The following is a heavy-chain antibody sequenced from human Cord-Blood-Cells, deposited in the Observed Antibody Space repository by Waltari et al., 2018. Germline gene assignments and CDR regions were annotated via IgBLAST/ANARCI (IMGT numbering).Heavy chain of an antibody. CDR3: AREGDFDY. D-gene: IGHD3-16*01. CDR1: GFTFSSYG. CDR2: RWYDGSNK. Sequence: QVQLVESGGGVVQPGRSLRLSCAASGFTFSSYGMHWVRQAPGKGLEWVAVRWYDGSNKDYADSVKGRFTISRDNSKNTLYLQMNSLRAEDTAVYYCAREGDFDYWGQGTLVTVSS. J-gene: IGHJ4*02. V-gene: IGHV3-33*01.